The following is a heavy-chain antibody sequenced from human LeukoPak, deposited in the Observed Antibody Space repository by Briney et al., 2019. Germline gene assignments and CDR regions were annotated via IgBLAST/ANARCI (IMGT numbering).Heavy chain of an antibody. CDR2: ISSSSSTI. CDR1: GFTFSSYS. CDR3: ARDKGYSSN. D-gene: IGHD5-18*01. Sequence: GGSLRLSCAASGFTFSSYSMNWVRQAPGKGLEWVSYISSSSSTIYYADSVKGRFTISRDNAKNSLYLQMNSLRAEDTAVYYCARDKGYSSNWGQGTLVTVSS. J-gene: IGHJ4*02. V-gene: IGHV3-48*01.